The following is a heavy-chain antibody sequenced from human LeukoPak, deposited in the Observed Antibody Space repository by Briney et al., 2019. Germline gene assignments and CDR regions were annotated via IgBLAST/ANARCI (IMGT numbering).Heavy chain of an antibody. CDR1: GHTFTSYD. D-gene: IGHD3-22*01. J-gene: IGHJ4*02. CDR2: MNPNSGNT. Sequence: ASVMVSCKASGHTFTSYDINWVRQATGQGLEWMGWMNPNSGNTGYAQKFQGRVTITRNTSISTAYMELSSLRSEDTAVYYCARTRDYDSSGLDYWGQGTLVTVSS. CDR3: ARTRDYDSSGLDY. V-gene: IGHV1-8*03.